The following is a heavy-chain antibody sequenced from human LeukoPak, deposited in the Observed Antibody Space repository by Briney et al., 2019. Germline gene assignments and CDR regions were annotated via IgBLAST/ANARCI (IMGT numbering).Heavy chain of an antibody. CDR1: GYTFTGYY. D-gene: IGHD2-21*01. V-gene: IGHV1-2*02. Sequence: ASVKVSCKASGYTFTGYYMHWVRQAPGQGLEWMGWINPNSGGTNYAQKFQGRVTMTRDTSISTAYMELSRLRSDDTAVYYCARARLRAVGYFDYWGQGTLVTVSS. CDR2: INPNSGGT. CDR3: ARARLRAVGYFDY. J-gene: IGHJ4*02.